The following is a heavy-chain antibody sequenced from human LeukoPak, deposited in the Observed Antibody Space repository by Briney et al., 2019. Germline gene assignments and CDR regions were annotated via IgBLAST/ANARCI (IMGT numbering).Heavy chain of an antibody. Sequence: PGRSLRLSCAASGFSFSGYEMNSVRQDPGKWLESVSYISSSGGTIYYADSVKGRFTISRVNAKSSLYLQMNSMRAEDPAVYYCARGPSSGWYYVDYWGKGTLVSVST. J-gene: IGHJ4*02. CDR1: GFSFSGYE. V-gene: IGHV3-48*03. D-gene: IGHD6-19*01. CDR3: ARGPSSGWYYVDY. CDR2: ISSSGGTI.